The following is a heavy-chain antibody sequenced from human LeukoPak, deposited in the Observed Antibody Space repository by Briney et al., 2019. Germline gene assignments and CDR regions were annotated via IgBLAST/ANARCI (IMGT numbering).Heavy chain of an antibody. CDR1: GFTFSSYW. Sequence: GGSLRLSCAASGFTFSSYWMSWVRQAPGKGLEWVANIKQDGSEKYYVDSVKGRFTISRDNAKNSLYLQMNSLRAEDTAVYYCARYPRLWFGEAYDYWRQGTLVTVSS. V-gene: IGHV3-7*03. D-gene: IGHD3-10*01. J-gene: IGHJ4*02. CDR3: ARYPRLWFGEAYDY. CDR2: IKQDGSEK.